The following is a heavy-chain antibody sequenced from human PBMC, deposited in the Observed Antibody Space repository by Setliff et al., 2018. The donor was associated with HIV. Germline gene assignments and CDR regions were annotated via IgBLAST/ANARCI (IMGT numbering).Heavy chain of an antibody. Sequence: AASVKVSCKASGFTFTTSAMQWVRQARGRRLEWIGWIVVGSGNTNYARKFQERVNITRDMSTSTSYMELTNLRSEDTAVYYCAARPGVDSSGHYDYYYMDVWGEGTTVTVSS. CDR3: AARPGVDSSGHYDYYYMDV. V-gene: IGHV1-58*02. CDR2: IVVGSGNT. D-gene: IGHD3-22*01. CDR1: GFTFTTSA. J-gene: IGHJ6*03.